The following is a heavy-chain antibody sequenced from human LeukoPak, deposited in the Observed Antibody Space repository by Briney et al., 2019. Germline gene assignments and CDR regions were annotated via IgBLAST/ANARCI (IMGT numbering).Heavy chain of an antibody. CDR3: ARHLQWLIRLDY. D-gene: IGHD6-19*01. CDR2: IYYGGST. CDR1: GGSLSSSSNY. V-gene: IGHV4-39*01. Sequence: SETLSLTCTVSGGSLSSSSNYWGWIRQPPGKGLEWIGSIYYGGSTYSNPSLKSRVTISVDTSKNHFSLKLSSVTAADTAVYYCARHLQWLIRLDYWGQGTLVTVSS. J-gene: IGHJ4*02.